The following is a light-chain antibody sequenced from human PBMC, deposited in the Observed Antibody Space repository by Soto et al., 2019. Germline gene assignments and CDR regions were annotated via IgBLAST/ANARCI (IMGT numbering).Light chain of an antibody. CDR1: QSVSSSY. Sequence: EIVLTLSPGTLSLSKGERATLSCRASQSVSSSYLAWYQHKPGQAPRLLIYDASNRATGIPARFSGSGSGTDFTLTISSLEPEDFAVYYCQQRSNWPAFGQG. CDR3: QQRSNWPA. J-gene: IGKJ5*01. CDR2: DAS. V-gene: IGKV3D-20*02.